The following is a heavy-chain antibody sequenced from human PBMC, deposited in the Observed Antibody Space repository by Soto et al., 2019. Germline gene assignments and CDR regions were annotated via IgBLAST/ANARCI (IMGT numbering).Heavy chain of an antibody. CDR3: ARDGLQDYFRSEGYWFDP. J-gene: IGHJ5*02. D-gene: IGHD3-3*01. CDR1: GFSFSTFA. CDR2: ISHDGRNE. V-gene: IGHV3-30-3*01. Sequence: QAYLVESGGGVVQPGRSLRLSCAASGFSFSTFALHWVRQAPGEGLEWVALISHDGRNEKYAEAVKGRFTISRDNSKNTVYMQMDSLRIEDTGVYYCARDGLQDYFRSEGYWFDPWGQGTQVDVSS.